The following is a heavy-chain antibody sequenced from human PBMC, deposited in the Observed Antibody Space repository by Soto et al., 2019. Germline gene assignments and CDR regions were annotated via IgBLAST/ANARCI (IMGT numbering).Heavy chain of an antibody. J-gene: IGHJ3*02. CDR3: ARYKAYYEPVDI. D-gene: IGHD3-16*01. CDR2: ISFTGEHT. Sequence: EVQLLESGGGLVKPGGSLRLSCAASGSTFSSYAMAWVRLTPGKGLEWVSGISFTGEHTYYTDSVKGRFTISRDNSNDTLYLQMNGLRAEDTAVYYCARYKAYYEPVDIWGQGTMVTVSS. V-gene: IGHV3-23*01. CDR1: GSTFSSYA.